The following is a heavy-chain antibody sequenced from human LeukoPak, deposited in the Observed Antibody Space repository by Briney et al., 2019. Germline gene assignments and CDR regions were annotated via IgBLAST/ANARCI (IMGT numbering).Heavy chain of an antibody. CDR2: IPYDGSKE. CDR1: GITLSSYG. CDR3: ARVQYYYYYMDV. V-gene: IGHV3-30*02. D-gene: IGHD4-11*01. Sequence: PGGSLRLSCAASGITLSSYGMHWVRQAPGKGLEWMAFIPYDGSKEYYADSVKGRFIISRDNSKKTLYLQINSLRAEDTAVYYCARVQYYYYYMDVWGKGTTVTVSS. J-gene: IGHJ6*03.